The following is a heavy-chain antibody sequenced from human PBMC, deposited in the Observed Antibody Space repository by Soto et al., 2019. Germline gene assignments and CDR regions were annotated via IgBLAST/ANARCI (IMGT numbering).Heavy chain of an antibody. J-gene: IGHJ6*01. D-gene: IGHD3-10*01. Sequence: SGPTLVNPTQTLTLTCTFSGFSLSTSGMCVSWIRQPPGKALEWLALIDWDDDKYYSTSLKTRLTISKDTSKNQVVLTMTNMDPVDTATYYCARGLSYYGPRGYYGMDVWGQGTTVTVSS. CDR1: GFSLSTSGMC. V-gene: IGHV2-70*01. CDR2: IDWDDDK. CDR3: ARGLSYYGPRGYYGMDV.